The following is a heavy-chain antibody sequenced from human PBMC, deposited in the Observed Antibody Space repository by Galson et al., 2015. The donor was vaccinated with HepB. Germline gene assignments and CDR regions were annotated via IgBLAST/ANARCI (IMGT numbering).Heavy chain of an antibody. CDR1: GFTFSDYY. CDR2: ISSSGSTI. J-gene: IGHJ4*02. CDR3: AMSFSIAVAGTRAFDY. Sequence: SLRLSCAASGFTFSDYYMSWIRQAPGKGLEWVSYISSSGSTIYYADSVKGRFTISRDNAKNSLYLQMNSLRAEDTAVYYCAMSFSIAVAGTRAFDYWGQGTLVTVSS. D-gene: IGHD6-19*01. V-gene: IGHV3-11*01.